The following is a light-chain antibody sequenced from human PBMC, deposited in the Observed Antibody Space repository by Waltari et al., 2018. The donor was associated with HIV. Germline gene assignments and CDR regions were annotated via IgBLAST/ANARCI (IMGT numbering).Light chain of an antibody. CDR3: SSYAATTTIV. Sequence: QSVLTQPASVSGSPGQSLTISCTGTNSDIGAYDSVSWYQQHPGKAPKLLIYEVTIRSPGISYRFFGSKSGNTASMTISGLQAEDEAHYYCSSYAATTTIVFGGGTRLTVL. V-gene: IGLV2-14*01. J-gene: IGLJ3*02. CDR2: EVT. CDR1: NSDIGAYDS.